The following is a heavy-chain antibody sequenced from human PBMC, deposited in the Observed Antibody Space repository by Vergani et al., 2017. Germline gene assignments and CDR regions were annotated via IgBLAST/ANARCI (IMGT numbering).Heavy chain of an antibody. D-gene: IGHD2-2*01. CDR3: ARGGQRMYVVVPAAGFQH. CDR1: GYSFTSYW. V-gene: IGHV5-51*03. Sequence: EVQLVQSGAEVKKPGESLKLSCKGSGYSFTSYWIGWVRQMPGKGLEWMGIIYPGDSDTRYSPSFQGQVTISADKSISTAYLQWSSLKASDTAMYYCARGGQRMYVVVPAAGFQHWGQGTLVTVSS. J-gene: IGHJ1*01. CDR2: IYPGDSDT.